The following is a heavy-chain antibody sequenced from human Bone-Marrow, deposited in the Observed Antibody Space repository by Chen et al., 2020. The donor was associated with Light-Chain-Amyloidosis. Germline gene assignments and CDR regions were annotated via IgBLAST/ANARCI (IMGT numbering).Heavy chain of an antibody. CDR1: GFTFSLYG. V-gene: IGHV3-30*03. D-gene: IGHD5-18*01. CDR2: ISNDGSTK. CDR3: ARVGIQGMTFERYNYYYYMDV. Sequence: VPLVESGGGLVKPGGSLRLSCAASGFTFSLYGMHWVRQAPGKGLEWVAFISNDGSTKYYSDSVKGRFTISRDNSKNTLSLQMNSLRAEDTAVYYSARVGIQGMTFERYNYYYYMDVWGKGTTVTVSS. J-gene: IGHJ6*03.